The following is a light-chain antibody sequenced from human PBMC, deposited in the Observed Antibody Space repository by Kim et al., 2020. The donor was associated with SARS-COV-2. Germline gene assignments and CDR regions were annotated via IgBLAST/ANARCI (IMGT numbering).Light chain of an antibody. J-gene: IGLJ3*02. CDR2: DDN. V-gene: IGLV6-57*03. Sequence: KTVTTSCTRSSGSIASSYVHGYQQRPGSAPTTVIYDDNQRPAGVPDRFSGSIDSSSNSASLTVSRLRTEDEADYYCQSYDSTKDCVFGGGTQLTVL. CDR3: QSYDSTKDCV. CDR1: SGSIASSY.